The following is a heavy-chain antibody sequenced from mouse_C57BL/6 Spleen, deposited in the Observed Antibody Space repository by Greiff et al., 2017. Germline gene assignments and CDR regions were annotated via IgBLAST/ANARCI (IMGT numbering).Heavy chain of an antibody. CDR1: GYAFTNYL. CDR3: ARRDGYYDFDY. CDR2: INPGSGGT. D-gene: IGHD2-3*01. Sequence: VQLQQSGAELVRPGTSVKVSCKASGYAFTNYLIEWVKQRPGQGLEWIGVINPGSGGTNYNEKFKGKATLTADKSSSTAYMQLSSLTSEDSAVYFCARRDGYYDFDYWGQGTTRTVSS. J-gene: IGHJ2*01. V-gene: IGHV1-54*01.